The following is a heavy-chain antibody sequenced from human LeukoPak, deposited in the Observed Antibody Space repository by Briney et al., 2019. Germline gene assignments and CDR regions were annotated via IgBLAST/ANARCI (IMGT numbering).Heavy chain of an antibody. CDR3: ATWGIAVAGTFDY. J-gene: IGHJ4*02. V-gene: IGHV4-59*12. D-gene: IGHD6-19*01. CDR2: IYYSGST. CDR1: GGSISNYY. Sequence: SETLSLTCTVSGGSISNYYGGWIRQTPGKGLEWIGYIYYSGSTNYNPSFKSRVAISVDTSKNQFSLKLSSVTAADTAVYYCATWGIAVAGTFDYWGQGTLVTVST.